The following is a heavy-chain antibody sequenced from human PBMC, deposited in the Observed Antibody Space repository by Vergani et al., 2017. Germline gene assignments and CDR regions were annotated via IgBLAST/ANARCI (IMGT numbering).Heavy chain of an antibody. J-gene: IGHJ4*02. Sequence: EVQLLESGGNLVQPGGSLRLSCAASGFTFTNFAMTWVRQAPGGGLEWVSGISGSGGFTYYADSVKGRFTISRDNSKNTMFLQMNNLRAEDTAVYYCAKDNGPSYYDSSGDCDYWGQGTLVTVSS. CDR2: ISGSGGFT. V-gene: IGHV3-23*01. CDR1: GFTFTNFA. D-gene: IGHD3-22*01. CDR3: AKDNGPSYYDSSGDCDY.